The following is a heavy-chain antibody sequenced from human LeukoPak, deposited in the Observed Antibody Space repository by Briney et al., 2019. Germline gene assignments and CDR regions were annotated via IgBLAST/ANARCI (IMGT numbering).Heavy chain of an antibody. CDR1: GFTSNRHW. Sequence: GGSLRLSCAVSGFTSNRHWMSWVRQTPEKGLEWVANIKEDASEENYVDSVKGRFTISRDNAKNSLYLQMNSLRAEDTAVYYCAIAAGWELGYWGQGTLVTVSS. D-gene: IGHD6-25*01. CDR3: AIAAGWELGY. CDR2: IKEDASEE. J-gene: IGHJ4*02. V-gene: IGHV3-7*01.